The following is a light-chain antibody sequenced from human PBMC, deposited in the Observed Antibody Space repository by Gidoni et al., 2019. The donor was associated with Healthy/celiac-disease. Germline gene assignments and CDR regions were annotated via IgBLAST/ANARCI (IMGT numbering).Light chain of an antibody. J-gene: IGKJ3*01. CDR2: GAS. CDR3: QQYGSSPFT. V-gene: IGKV3-20*01. CDR1: QSVSSSY. Sequence: EIVLTQSPGTLSLSPGERATLSCRASQSVSSSYLAWYQQKPGQAPRLLIYGASSRATGIPDSFSGSGSGTDFTLTISRLEPEDFAGYYCQQYGSSPFTFGPGTKVDIK.